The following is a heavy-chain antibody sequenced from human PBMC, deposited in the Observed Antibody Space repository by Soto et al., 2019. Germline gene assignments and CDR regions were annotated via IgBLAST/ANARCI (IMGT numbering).Heavy chain of an antibody. Sequence: QVQLVQSGAEVKKPGASVKVSCKASGYTFTNYGISWVRQAPGQGLEWMGWISPYNGNTYYAQKFQGRVTMTTDTSTSTAYRDRRSLRSDDTAVYFCARDREGWGQGTLVTVSS. CDR3: ARDREG. V-gene: IGHV1-18*01. J-gene: IGHJ4*02. CDR1: GYTFTNYG. CDR2: ISPYNGNT.